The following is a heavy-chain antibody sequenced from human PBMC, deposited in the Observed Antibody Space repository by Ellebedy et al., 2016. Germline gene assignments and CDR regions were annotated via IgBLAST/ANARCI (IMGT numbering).Heavy chain of an antibody. CDR2: INPSGGST. CDR1: GYTFTSYY. J-gene: IGHJ4*02. Sequence: ASVKVSCXASGYTFTSYYMHWVRQAPGQGLEWMGIINPSGGSTSYAQKFQGRVTMTRDTSTSTVYMELSSLRSEDTAVYYCARGLMTTVSGTFNHFDYWGQGTLVTVSS. CDR3: ARGLMTTVSGTFNHFDY. D-gene: IGHD4-17*01. V-gene: IGHV1-46*03.